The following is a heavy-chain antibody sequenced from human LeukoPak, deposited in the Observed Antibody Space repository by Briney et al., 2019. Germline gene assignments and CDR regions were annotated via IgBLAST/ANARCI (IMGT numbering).Heavy chain of an antibody. Sequence: GASVKVSCKASGGTFSSYTISWVRQAPGQGLKWMGRIIPILGIANYAQKFQGRVTITADKSTSTAYMELSSLRSEDTAVYYCAREGNSSTVWFDPWGQGTLVTVSS. J-gene: IGHJ5*02. CDR3: AREGNSSTVWFDP. CDR2: IIPILGIA. CDR1: GGTFSSYT. V-gene: IGHV1-69*04. D-gene: IGHD6-13*01.